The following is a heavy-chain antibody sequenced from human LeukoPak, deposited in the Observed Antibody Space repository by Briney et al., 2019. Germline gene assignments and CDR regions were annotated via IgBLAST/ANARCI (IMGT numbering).Heavy chain of an antibody. CDR1: GFTFSSYE. V-gene: IGHV3-48*03. CDR3: ARDLGRWDLGD. CDR2: ITSSGSTI. D-gene: IGHD1-26*01. Sequence: GGSPRLSCAASGFTFSSYEMNWVRQAPGKGLEWVSYITSSGSTIYYADSVKGRFTISRDNAKNSLYLQMNSLRAEDTAVYYCARDLGRWDLGDWGQGTLVTVSS. J-gene: IGHJ4*02.